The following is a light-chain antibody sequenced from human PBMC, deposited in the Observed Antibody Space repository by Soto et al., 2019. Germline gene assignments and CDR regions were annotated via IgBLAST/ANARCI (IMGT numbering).Light chain of an antibody. CDR2: SAY. Sequence: DIQMTQSPSSLSASVRDRVTITCRASQIISSSLNWYQQKPGKAHKLLISSAYSLQSGVHSRFRGSGSGTDFTFTITSLQPEDSATYFCKQGFSAPITFGQGTRLEIK. V-gene: IGKV1-39*01. CDR3: KQGFSAPIT. CDR1: QIISSS. J-gene: IGKJ5*01.